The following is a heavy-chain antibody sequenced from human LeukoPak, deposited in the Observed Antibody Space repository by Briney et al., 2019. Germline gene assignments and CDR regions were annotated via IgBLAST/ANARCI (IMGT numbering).Heavy chain of an antibody. CDR3: ARDEYDYVWGSYRSPPDY. D-gene: IGHD3-16*02. CDR2: INPNSGGT. CDR1: GYTFTGYY. J-gene: IGHJ4*02. V-gene: IGHV1-2*02. Sequence: GASVKVSCKASGYTFTGYYIHWVRQAPGQGLEWMGWINPNSGGTNYAQRFQGRVTMTRDTSISTAYMELRSLRSDDTAVYYCARDEYDYVWGSYRSPPDYWGQGTLVTVSS.